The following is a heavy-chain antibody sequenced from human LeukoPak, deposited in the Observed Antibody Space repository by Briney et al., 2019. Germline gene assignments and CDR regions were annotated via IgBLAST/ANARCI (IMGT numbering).Heavy chain of an antibody. D-gene: IGHD5-18*01. CDR1: GFTFNTYV. V-gene: IGHV3-23*01. CDR2: ISGSGGNT. CDR3: AKDDTWIQLWYES. Sequence: PGGSLRLSCAASGFTFNTYVMTWLRQAPGKGLEWVSAISGSGGNTYYADSVKGRFTISRDNSKNTLSLQMYSLRAEDTAVYFCAKDDTWIQLWYESWGQGTLVTVSS. J-gene: IGHJ5*02.